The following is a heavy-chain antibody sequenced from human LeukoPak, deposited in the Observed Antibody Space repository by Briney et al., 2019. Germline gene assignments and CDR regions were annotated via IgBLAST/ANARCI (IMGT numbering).Heavy chain of an antibody. CDR3: ARGIGGWYYYYYYMDV. Sequence: PSETLSLTCAVYGGSFSGYYWSWIRQPPGKGLEWIGEINHSGSTNYNPSLKSRVTISVDTSKNQFSLKLSSVTAADTAVYYCARGIGGWYYYYYYMDVWGKGTTVTVSS. CDR2: INHSGST. J-gene: IGHJ6*03. V-gene: IGHV4-34*01. D-gene: IGHD3-10*01. CDR1: GGSFSGYY.